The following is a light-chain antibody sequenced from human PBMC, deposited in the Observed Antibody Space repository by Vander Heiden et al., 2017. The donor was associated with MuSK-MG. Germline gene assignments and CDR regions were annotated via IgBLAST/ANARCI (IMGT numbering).Light chain of an antibody. CDR1: GSTIGSNT. CDR3: ATWDDSLNGVV. V-gene: IGLV1-44*01. CDR2: FYD. J-gene: IGLJ3*02. Sequence: SALTPPPSASGTPGTRVTISGSGSGSTIGSNTVNWCHQPPATAPKLLIYFYDRRPSGVPDRFSGSKSGTSASLAISGLQSEDEADYYCATWDDSLNGVVFGGGTKVTVL.